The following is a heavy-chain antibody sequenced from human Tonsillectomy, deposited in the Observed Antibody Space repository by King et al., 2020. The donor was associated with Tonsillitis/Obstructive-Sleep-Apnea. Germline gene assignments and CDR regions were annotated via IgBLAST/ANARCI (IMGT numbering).Heavy chain of an antibody. D-gene: IGHD6-6*01. V-gene: IGHV5-10-1*03. CDR2: IDPSDSYT. CDR3: ARHEARPDGMDV. CDR1: GYSFTTFW. Sequence: VQLVESGAEVKKPGESLRISCKGSGYSFTTFWITWVRQMPGKGLEWMGRIDPSDSYTDYSPSFQGHVTISADKSISTPYLQWTSLKASDTAMYYCARHEARPDGMDVWGQGTTVTVSS. J-gene: IGHJ6*02.